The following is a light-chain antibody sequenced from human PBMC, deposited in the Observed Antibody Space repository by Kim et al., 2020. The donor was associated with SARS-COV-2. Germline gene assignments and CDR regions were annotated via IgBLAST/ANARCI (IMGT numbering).Light chain of an antibody. Sequence: DIQMTQSPSSMSASVGDRVTITCQASQGINNYLNWFHQKPGKAPKLLIHGASNLETGVPSRFNGSGSGTQFTFIISSLQPEDIATYYCQQHKNHPLTFGGGTKVDIK. V-gene: IGKV1-33*01. CDR3: QQHKNHPLT. CDR1: QGINNY. CDR2: GAS. J-gene: IGKJ4*01.